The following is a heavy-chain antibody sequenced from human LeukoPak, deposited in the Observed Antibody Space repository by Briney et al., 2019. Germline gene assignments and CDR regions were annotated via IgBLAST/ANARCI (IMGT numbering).Heavy chain of an antibody. CDR1: GFTFSSYA. D-gene: IGHD3-3*01. CDR3: ARGVNI. J-gene: IGHJ3*02. V-gene: IGHV3-48*02. CDR2: ISTGSATI. Sequence: SGGSLRLSCAASGFTFSSYAMSWVRQAPGKGPEWVSYISTGSATIYYADSVKGRFTISRDNAKNSLYLQMNSLRDEDTAVYYCARGVNIWGQGTMVTVSS.